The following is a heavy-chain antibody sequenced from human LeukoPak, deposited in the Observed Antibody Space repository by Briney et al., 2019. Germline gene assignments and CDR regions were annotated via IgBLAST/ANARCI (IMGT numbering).Heavy chain of an antibody. CDR1: GFTFSSYW. CDR2: IKQDGSEK. CDR3: AKDKGWGYSSYDYYGMDV. Sequence: AGGSLRLSCAASGFTFSSYWMSWVRQAPGKGLEWVANIKQDGSEKYYVDSVKGRFTISRDISKNTLYVQMNSLRAEDAAVYYCAKDKGWGYSSYDYYGMDVWGQGTTVTVSS. V-gene: IGHV3-7*03. J-gene: IGHJ6*02. D-gene: IGHD1-26*01.